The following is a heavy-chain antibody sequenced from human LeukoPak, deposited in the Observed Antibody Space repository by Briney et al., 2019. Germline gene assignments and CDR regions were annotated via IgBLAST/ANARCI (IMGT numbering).Heavy chain of an antibody. J-gene: IGHJ4*02. D-gene: IGHD4-17*01. CDR3: ARYGDRVDFDY. Sequence: ASVKVSCKASGYTFTGYYMHWVRQAPGQRLEWMGWINAGNGNTKYSQEFQGRVTITRDTSASTAYMELGSLRSEDMAVYYCARYGDRVDFDYWGQGTLVTVSS. V-gene: IGHV1-3*03. CDR2: INAGNGNT. CDR1: GYTFTGYY.